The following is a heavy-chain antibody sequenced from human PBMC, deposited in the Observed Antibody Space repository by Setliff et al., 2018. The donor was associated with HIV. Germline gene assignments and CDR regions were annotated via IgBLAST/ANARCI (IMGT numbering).Heavy chain of an antibody. CDR1: SGSIHSGSYY. CDR3: ARVGGKGYSNFLDS. D-gene: IGHD2-15*01. CDR2: IYTSGST. J-gene: IGHJ4*02. Sequence: KSSETLSLTCIVSSGSIHSGSYYWSWIRQPVGKGLEWIGRIYTSGSTDYNPSLKSRVAISVDTSKNHFSPNLTSVTAADTAIYFCARVGGKGYSNFLDSWGQGLLVTVSS. V-gene: IGHV4-61*02.